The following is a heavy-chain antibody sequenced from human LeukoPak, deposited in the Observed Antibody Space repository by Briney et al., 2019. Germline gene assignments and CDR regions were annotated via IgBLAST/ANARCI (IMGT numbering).Heavy chain of an antibody. CDR2: IYYSGST. D-gene: IGHD5-18*01. J-gene: IGHJ3*02. Sequence: SETLSLTCTVSGGSISSSSYYWGWIRQPPGKGLEWIGSIYYSGSTYYNPSLKSRVTISVDTSKNQFSMKLSSVTAADTAVYYCARDNEYSYGSNAFDIWGQGTMVTVSS. V-gene: IGHV4-39*07. CDR1: GGSISSSSYY. CDR3: ARDNEYSYGSNAFDI.